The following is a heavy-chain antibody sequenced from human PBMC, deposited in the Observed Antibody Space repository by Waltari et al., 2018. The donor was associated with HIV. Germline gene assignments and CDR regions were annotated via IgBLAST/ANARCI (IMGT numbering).Heavy chain of an antibody. V-gene: IGHV4-39*07. CDR1: GGSISSSSYY. J-gene: IGHJ4*02. CDR3: AREPRGYSYGYYFDY. Sequence: QLQLQESGPGLVKPSETLSLTCTVSGGSISSSSYYWGWIRQPPGKGLEWIGSIYYSGGTYYNPSLKSRVTISVDTSKNQFSLKLSSVTAADTAVYYCAREPRGYSYGYYFDYWGQGTLVTVSS. D-gene: IGHD5-18*01. CDR2: IYYSGGT.